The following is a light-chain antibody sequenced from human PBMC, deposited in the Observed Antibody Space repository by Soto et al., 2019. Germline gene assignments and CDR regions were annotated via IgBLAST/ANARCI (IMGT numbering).Light chain of an antibody. CDR3: QQRSNWPWT. J-gene: IGKJ1*01. V-gene: IGKV3-11*01. CDR2: DAS. CDR1: QSVSKY. Sequence: EIVLTQSPATLYLSPGERATLSCRASQSVSKYLAWYQQKPGQAPRLLIYDASNRATDIPARFSGSGSGTDFTLTISSLEPEDFAVYYCQQRSNWPWTCGEGTKVEIK.